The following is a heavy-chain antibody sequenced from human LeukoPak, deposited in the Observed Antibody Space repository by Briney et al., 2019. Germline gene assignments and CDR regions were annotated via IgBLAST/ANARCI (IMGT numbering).Heavy chain of an antibody. CDR3: ARDSTVVVTALDY. J-gene: IGHJ4*02. CDR2: ISPSGGST. D-gene: IGHD2-21*02. Sequence: ASVKVSCKAFGYTFTSNYMHWVRQAPGQGPEWMGVISPSGGSTTYAQKFQGRVTMTRDMSTSTVYMELSSLRSEDTAVYYCARDSTVVVTALDYWGQGTLVTVPS. V-gene: IGHV1-46*01. CDR1: GYTFTSNY.